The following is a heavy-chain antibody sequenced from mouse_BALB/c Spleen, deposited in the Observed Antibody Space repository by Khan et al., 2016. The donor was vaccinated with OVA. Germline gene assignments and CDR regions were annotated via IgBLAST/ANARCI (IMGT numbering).Heavy chain of an antibody. Sequence: QIQLVQSGPELKKPGETVKISCKASGYTFTNYGMNWVKQAPGKGLKWMGWINTYTGEPTYADDFKGRFAFSLETSASTAYLQINNLKNEDTATWFRAKPPYLSHVMDYWGQGTSVTVSS. CDR3: AKPPYLSHVMDY. CDR2: INTYTGEP. CDR1: GYTFTNYG. J-gene: IGHJ4*01. D-gene: IGHD2-10*01. V-gene: IGHV9-3-1*01.